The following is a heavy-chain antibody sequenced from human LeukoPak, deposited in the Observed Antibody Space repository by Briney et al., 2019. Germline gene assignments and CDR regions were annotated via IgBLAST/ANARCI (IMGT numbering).Heavy chain of an antibody. Sequence: SETLSLTCTVSGGSISSYYWSWIRQPPGKGLEWIGYIYYSGSTNYNPSLKSRVTMSVDTSKNQFSLKLSSVTAADTAVYYCARGIYYDSSGYLSYYYYGMDVWGQGTTVTVSS. D-gene: IGHD3-22*01. CDR2: IYYSGST. CDR3: ARGIYYDSSGYLSYYYYGMDV. V-gene: IGHV4-59*01. CDR1: GGSISSYY. J-gene: IGHJ6*02.